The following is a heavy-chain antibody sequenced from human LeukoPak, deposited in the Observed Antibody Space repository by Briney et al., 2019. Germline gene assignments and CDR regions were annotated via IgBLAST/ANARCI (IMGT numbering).Heavy chain of an antibody. J-gene: IGHJ4*02. D-gene: IGHD2-15*01. V-gene: IGHV3-30*18. CDR1: GFTFSGYG. CDR2: ISYDGGTK. Sequence: GTSLRLSCAASGFTFSGYGMHWVRQAPGKELEWVAVISYDGGTKYYPDSVRDRFTISRDNSKNTLYLQMDSLRAEDTAVYYRAKSGLQICSGGSCYFDYWGQGTLVTVSS. CDR3: AKSGLQICSGGSCYFDY.